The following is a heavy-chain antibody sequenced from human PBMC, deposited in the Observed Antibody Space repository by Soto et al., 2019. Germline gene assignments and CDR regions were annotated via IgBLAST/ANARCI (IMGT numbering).Heavy chain of an antibody. J-gene: IGHJ5*02. D-gene: IGHD6-6*01. CDR3: ARDSSSNSYWFDP. CDR2: ISYDGTNE. CDR1: EFTFSRYA. V-gene: IGHV3-30-3*01. Sequence: GGSLRLSCTASEFTFSRYAMHWVRQAPGKGLEWVAVISYDGTNEYYSDSVKGRFTISRDNSENTLYLQMNNLRTDDTAVYYCARDSSSNSYWFDPWGQGTLVTVSS.